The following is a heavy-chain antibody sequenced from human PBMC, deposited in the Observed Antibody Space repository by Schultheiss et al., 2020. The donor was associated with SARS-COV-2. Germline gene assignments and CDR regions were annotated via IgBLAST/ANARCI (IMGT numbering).Heavy chain of an antibody. D-gene: IGHD2-21*02. CDR1: GGSISSSSYY. CDR2: INHSGST. J-gene: IGHJ3*02. CDR3: ARGRGDYERRDAFDI. Sequence: SETLSLTCTVSGGSISSSSYYWGWIRQPPGKGLEWIGEINHSGSTNYNPSLKSRITMSVDTSKNQFYLKLSSVTAADTAVYYCARGRGDYERRDAFDIWGQGTMVTVSS. V-gene: IGHV4-39*07.